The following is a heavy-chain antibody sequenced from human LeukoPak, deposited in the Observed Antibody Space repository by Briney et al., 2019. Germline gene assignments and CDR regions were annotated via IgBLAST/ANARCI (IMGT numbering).Heavy chain of an antibody. V-gene: IGHV3-9*01. CDR3: AKGSYSSSSPSDY. CDR2: ISWNSGSI. J-gene: IGHJ4*02. Sequence: SLRLSCAASGFTFDDYAMHWVRQAPGKGLEWVSGISWNSGSIGYADSVKGRFTISRDNAKNSLYLQMNSLRAEDTALYYCAKGSYSSSSPSDYWGQGTLVTVSS. D-gene: IGHD6-6*01. CDR1: GFTFDDYA.